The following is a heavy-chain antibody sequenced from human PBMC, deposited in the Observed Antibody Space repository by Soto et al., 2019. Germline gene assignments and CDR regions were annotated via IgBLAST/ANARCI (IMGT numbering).Heavy chain of an antibody. CDR2: IYYSGST. J-gene: IGHJ5*02. CDR1: GGSISSYY. D-gene: IGHD3-16*01. CDR3: ARLGPQEIDP. Sequence: SETLSLTCTVSGGSISSYYWSWIRQPPGKGLELIGYIYYSGSTNYNPSLKSRVTISVDTSKNQFSLKLSSVTAADTAVYYCARLGPQEIDPWGQGTLVTVST. V-gene: IGHV4-59*08.